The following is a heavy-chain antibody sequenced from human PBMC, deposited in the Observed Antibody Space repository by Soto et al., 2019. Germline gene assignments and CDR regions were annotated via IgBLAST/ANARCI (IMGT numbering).Heavy chain of an antibody. CDR2: INHSGST. CDR3: ARGFRIAAPLGYYFDY. CDR1: GGSFSGYY. V-gene: IGHV4-34*01. D-gene: IGHD6-6*01. Sequence: SSETLSLTCAVYGGSFSGYYWSWIRQPPGKGLEWIGEINHSGSTNYNPSLKSRVTISVDTSKNQFSLKLSSVTAADTAVYYCARGFRIAAPLGYYFDYWGQGTLVTVSS. J-gene: IGHJ4*02.